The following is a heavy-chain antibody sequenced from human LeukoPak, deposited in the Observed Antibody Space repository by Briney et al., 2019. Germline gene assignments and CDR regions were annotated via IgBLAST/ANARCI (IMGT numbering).Heavy chain of an antibody. CDR2: IRSKAYGGTT. V-gene: IGHV3-49*04. J-gene: IGHJ4*02. CDR1: GFTFGDYA. CDR3: TRDERYYFDY. Sequence: SLRLSCAASGFTFGDYAMSWVRQAPGKGLEWVGFIRSKAYGGTTEYAASVKGRFTISRDDSKSIAYLQMNSLKTEDTAVYYCTRDERYYFDYWGQGTLVTVSS.